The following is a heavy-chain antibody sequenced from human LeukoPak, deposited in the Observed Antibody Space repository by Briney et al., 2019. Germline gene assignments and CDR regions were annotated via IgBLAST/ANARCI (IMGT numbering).Heavy chain of an antibody. D-gene: IGHD3-22*01. V-gene: IGHV1-18*01. CDR3: ARGVIGYYYDSSGYPHDAFDI. J-gene: IGHJ3*02. Sequence: ASVKVSCKASGYTFTSYGISWVRQAPGQGLEWMGWISAYNGNTNYAQKLQGRVTTTTDTSTSTAYMELRSLRSDDTAVYYCARGVIGYYYDSSGYPHDAFDIWGQGTMVTVSS. CDR2: ISAYNGNT. CDR1: GYTFTSYG.